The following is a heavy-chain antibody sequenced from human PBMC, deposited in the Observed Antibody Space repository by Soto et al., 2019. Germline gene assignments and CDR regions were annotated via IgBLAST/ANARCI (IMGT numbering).Heavy chain of an antibody. D-gene: IGHD5-12*01. CDR2: ISGSGGST. CDR1: GCTFSSYA. CDR3: AKELAITGRGYGMDV. Sequence: GSLRPSCAASGCTFSSYAMSGVRQAPGKGLEWVSAISGSGGSTYYADSVKGRFTISRDNSKNTLYLQMNSLRAEDTAVYYCAKELAITGRGYGMDVWGQGTTVTVSS. V-gene: IGHV3-23*01. J-gene: IGHJ6*02.